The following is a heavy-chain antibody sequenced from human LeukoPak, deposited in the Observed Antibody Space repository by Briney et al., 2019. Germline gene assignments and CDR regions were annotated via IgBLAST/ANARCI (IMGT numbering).Heavy chain of an antibody. CDR2: INHSGST. J-gene: IGHJ4*02. Sequence: SETLSLTCAVYGGSFSGYYWSWIRQPPGKGLEWIGEINHSGSTNYNPSLKSRVTISVDTSKNQFSLKLSSVTAADAAVYYCARGPKANIVVAPAAIPRFDYWGQGTLVTVSS. V-gene: IGHV4-34*01. CDR3: ARGPKANIVVAPAAIPRFDY. CDR1: GGSFSGYY. D-gene: IGHD2-2*02.